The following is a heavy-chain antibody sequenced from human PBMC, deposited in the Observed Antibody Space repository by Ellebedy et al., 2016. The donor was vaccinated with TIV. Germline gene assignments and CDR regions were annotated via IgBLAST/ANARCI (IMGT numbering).Heavy chain of an antibody. J-gene: IGHJ6*02. V-gene: IGHV4-39*01. Sequence: GSLRLSXAVSGASISSNNWWRWIRPPPGKGLEWIGSIYYSGRTHYNPSLKSRVTISVDTSKNQFSLRLSSVTAADTAVYYCARFRSGIVVAPAHYGMDVWGQGTTVTVSS. CDR2: IYYSGRT. CDR3: ARFRSGIVVAPAHYGMDV. CDR1: GASISSNNW. D-gene: IGHD2-2*01.